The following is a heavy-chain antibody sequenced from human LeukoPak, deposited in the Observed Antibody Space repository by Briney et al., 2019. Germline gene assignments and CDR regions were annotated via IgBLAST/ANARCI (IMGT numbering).Heavy chain of an antibody. J-gene: IGHJ4*02. CDR3: AKDPTWTYYDILTGDY. CDR1: GFTFSSYG. Sequence: GGSLRLSCAASGFTFSSYGMHWVRQAPGKGLEWVSAISGSGGSTYYADSVKGRFTISRDNSKNTLYLQMNSLRAEDTAVYYCAKDPTWTYYDILTGDYWGQGTLVTVSS. CDR2: ISGSGGST. D-gene: IGHD3-9*01. V-gene: IGHV3-23*01.